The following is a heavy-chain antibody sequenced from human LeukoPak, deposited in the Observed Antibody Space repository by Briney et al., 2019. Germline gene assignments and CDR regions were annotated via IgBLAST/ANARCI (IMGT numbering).Heavy chain of an antibody. CDR1: GFTFSSYE. CDR3: ARMRGPTTGALDI. J-gene: IGHJ3*02. V-gene: IGHV3-48*03. Sequence: PGGSLRLSCAASGFTFSSYEMNWVRQAPGKGLEWVSYISSSGSTIYYADSVKGRFTISRDNANNSLYLQVASLRDEDTAIYYCARMRGPTTGALDIWGPGTMVAVSS. CDR2: ISSSGSTI. D-gene: IGHD1-26*01.